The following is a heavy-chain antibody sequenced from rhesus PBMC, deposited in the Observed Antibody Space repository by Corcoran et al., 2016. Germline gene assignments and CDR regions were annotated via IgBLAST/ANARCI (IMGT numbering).Heavy chain of an antibody. CDR3: ARDTVTGGLDS. Sequence: EVQLVESGGGLAKPGGSLRLPCAASGFTFRDYYFHWVRQASGKGLEWVSRISNGGGSTWYADSVKGRFTISRENAKNTLYLQMDSLRAEDTAVYYCARDTVTGGLDSWGQGVVVTVSS. D-gene: IGHD4-23*01. CDR1: GFTFRDYY. CDR2: ISNGGGST. V-gene: IGHV3-59*01. J-gene: IGHJ6*01.